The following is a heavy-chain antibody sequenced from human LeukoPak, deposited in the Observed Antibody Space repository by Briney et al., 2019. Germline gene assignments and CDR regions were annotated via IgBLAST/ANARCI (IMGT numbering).Heavy chain of an antibody. CDR1: GFTFSNAW. CDR2: IKSKTDDGTA. CDR3: ATHVRWETTSDH. V-gene: IGHV3-15*01. D-gene: IGHD1-26*01. J-gene: IGHJ5*02. Sequence: GGSLRLSCAASGFTFSNAWMSWVRQAPGKGLEWVGRIKSKTDDGTADYGTPVNGRFTISRDDSKNTLYLQMNSLKTEDTAVYYCATHVRWETTSDHWGQGILVTVSS.